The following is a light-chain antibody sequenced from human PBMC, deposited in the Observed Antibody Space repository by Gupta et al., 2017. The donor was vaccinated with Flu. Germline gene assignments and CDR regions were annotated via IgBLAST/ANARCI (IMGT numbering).Light chain of an antibody. Sequence: DIQMTQSPSTLSASVGDRVTITCRASQDISKWLAWYQQKPGKAPKLLIYQASNLENGVPSRFSGSGSDTEFTLTITSLQPDDFATYHCQQDNSFPTSFGQGTKLEIK. V-gene: IGKV1-5*03. CDR2: QAS. CDR1: QDISKW. CDR3: QQDNSFPTS. J-gene: IGKJ2*03.